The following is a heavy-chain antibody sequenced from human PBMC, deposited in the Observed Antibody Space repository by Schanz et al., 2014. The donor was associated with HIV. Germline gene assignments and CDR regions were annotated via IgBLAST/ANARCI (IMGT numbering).Heavy chain of an antibody. CDR3: ARDGGEV. Sequence: VQLVESGGGVVQPGRSLRLSCVASGFTFSNYFMTWVRQAPGKGLEWVAHIKSDGSAQDYVDSVKGRFTISRDNAKNSLFLQMESLRAEDTAVYYCARDGGEVWGQGTTVTVSS. D-gene: IGHD3-16*01. CDR2: IKSDGSAQ. J-gene: IGHJ6*02. CDR1: GFTFSNYF. V-gene: IGHV3-7*01.